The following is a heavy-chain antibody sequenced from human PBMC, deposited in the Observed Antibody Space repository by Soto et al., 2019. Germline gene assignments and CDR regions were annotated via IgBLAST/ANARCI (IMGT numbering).Heavy chain of an antibody. CDR1: GFAFSSYL. D-gene: IGHD5-18*01. CDR3: ARVPQQLWPYYFDY. V-gene: IGHV3-23*01. J-gene: IGHJ4*02. CDR2: ISQNSGSI. Sequence: GGSLRLSCAASGFAFSSYLMGWVRQAPGKGLEWISGISQNSGSIYYIESVRGRFTISRDNSKNTLFLQMNTLRVEDTAIYYCARVPQQLWPYYFDYWGQGTLVTVSS.